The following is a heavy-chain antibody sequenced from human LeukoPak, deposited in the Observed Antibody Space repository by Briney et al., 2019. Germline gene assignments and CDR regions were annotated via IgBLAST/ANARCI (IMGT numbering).Heavy chain of an antibody. CDR3: ARGRRRDYYGSGSPGWFDP. V-gene: IGHV3-21*01. CDR2: ISSSSSYI. J-gene: IGHJ5*02. CDR1: GFTFSSYS. Sequence: PGGSLRLSCAASGFTFSSYSMNWVRRAPGKGLEWGSSISSSSSYIFYADSVKGRFTISRDNAKNSLYLQMNSLRAEDTAVYYCARGRRRDYYGSGSPGWFDPWGQGTLVTVSS. D-gene: IGHD3-10*01.